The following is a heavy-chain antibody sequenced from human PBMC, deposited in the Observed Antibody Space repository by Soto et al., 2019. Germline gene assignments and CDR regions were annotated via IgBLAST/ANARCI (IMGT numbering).Heavy chain of an antibody. J-gene: IGHJ6*02. CDR3: AKENLWFGELDYYYYYGMDV. V-gene: IGHV3-23*01. CDR1: GFTFSSYA. Sequence: PGGSLRLSCAASGFTFSSYAMSWVRQAPGKGLEWVSASSGSGGSTYYADSVKGRFTISRDNSKNTLYLQMNSLRAEDTAVYYCAKENLWFGELDYYYYYGMDVWGQGTTVTVSS. D-gene: IGHD3-10*01. CDR2: SSGSGGST.